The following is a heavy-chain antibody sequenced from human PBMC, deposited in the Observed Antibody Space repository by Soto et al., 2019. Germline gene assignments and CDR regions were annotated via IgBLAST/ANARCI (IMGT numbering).Heavy chain of an antibody. CDR2: VYTSGST. D-gene: IGHD6-13*01. CDR3: ARTIGAAYYFDF. J-gene: IGHJ4*02. Sequence: PSETLSLTCNVSGDSMTKYYWSWIRQPAGKGLEWIGRVYTSGSTNYNPSLKSRVTMSIDTSNNHFSLSLKSVTAADTAVYYCARTIGAAYYFDFWGQGALVT. CDR1: GDSMTKYY. V-gene: IGHV4-4*07.